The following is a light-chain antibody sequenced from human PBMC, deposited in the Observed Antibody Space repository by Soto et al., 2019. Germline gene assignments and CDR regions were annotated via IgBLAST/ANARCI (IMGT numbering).Light chain of an antibody. V-gene: IGKV3-20*01. J-gene: IGKJ1*01. CDR2: GAS. Sequence: DILMTQSPATLSVSPGERATLSCRASQSVSNNYLACYQQKPGQAPRLLIYGASNMATGIPDRFSGSGSGTDFTLTISRLEPEDFAVYYCQQYGSSGTFGQGTKVDIK. CDR3: QQYGSSGT. CDR1: QSVSNNY.